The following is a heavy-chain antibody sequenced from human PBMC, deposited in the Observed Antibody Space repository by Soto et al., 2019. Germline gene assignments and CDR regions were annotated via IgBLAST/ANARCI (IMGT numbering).Heavy chain of an antibody. CDR1: GFTFSSYA. J-gene: IGHJ4*02. D-gene: IGHD3-10*01. V-gene: IGHV3-23*01. CDR3: AKLPKPGSTKELFDY. CDR2: ISGSGGST. Sequence: GGSLRLSCAASGFTFSSYAMSWVRQAPGKGLEWVSAISGSGGSTYYADSVKGRFTISRDNSKNTLYLQMNSLRAEDTAVYYCAKLPKPGSTKELFDYWGQGTLGTVSS.